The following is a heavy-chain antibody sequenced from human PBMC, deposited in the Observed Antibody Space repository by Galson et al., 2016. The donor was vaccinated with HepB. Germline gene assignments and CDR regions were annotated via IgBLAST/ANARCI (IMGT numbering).Heavy chain of an antibody. Sequence: LRLSCAASGFTFDDYVMHWVRQAPGKCLKWVSSISWNSGRIGYAEDVKGRFTISRDNAKKSLYLQMNSLRVEDTALYYCAKDKADGVVGGFDYWGQGTLVTVSS. CDR3: AKDKADGVVGGFDY. D-gene: IGHD3-3*01. CDR1: GFTFDDYV. CDR2: ISWNSGRI. V-gene: IGHV3-9*01. J-gene: IGHJ4*02.